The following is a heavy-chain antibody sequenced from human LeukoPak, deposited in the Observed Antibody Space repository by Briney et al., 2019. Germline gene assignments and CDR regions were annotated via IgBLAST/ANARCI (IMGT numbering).Heavy chain of an antibody. J-gene: IGHJ5*02. Sequence: GGSLRLSCAASGFTFSSYWMHWVRQAPGKGLVWVSRINTDGSSTSYADSVKGRFTISRDNAKNTLYLQMNSLRAEDTAVYYCARARPARQQLTTWGQGTLVTVSS. CDR2: INTDGSST. D-gene: IGHD6-13*01. CDR1: GFTFSSYW. V-gene: IGHV3-74*01. CDR3: ARARPARQQLTT.